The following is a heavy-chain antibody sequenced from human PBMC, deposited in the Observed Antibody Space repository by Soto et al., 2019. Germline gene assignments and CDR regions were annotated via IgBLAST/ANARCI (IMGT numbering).Heavy chain of an antibody. J-gene: IGHJ4*02. D-gene: IGHD3-22*01. V-gene: IGHV4-59*01. Sequence: SETLSLTCTVSGGSISSYYWNWIRQPPGKGLEWIGYIYYSGNTKYNPSLKSRVTISVDTSKNQFSLKLSSVTAADTAVYYCAGFYDRSGYYSFDHWGQGTPVTVSS. CDR1: GGSISSYY. CDR3: AGFYDRSGYYSFDH. CDR2: IYYSGNT.